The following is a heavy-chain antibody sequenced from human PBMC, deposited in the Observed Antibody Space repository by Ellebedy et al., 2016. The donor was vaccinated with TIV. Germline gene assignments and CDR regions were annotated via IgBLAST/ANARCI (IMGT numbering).Heavy chain of an antibody. Sequence: GGSLRLXXAASGFTFSSYWMSWVRQAPGKGLEWVANIKQDGSEKYYVDSVKGRFTISRDNAKNSLYLQMNSLRAEDTAVYYCARDGTIAVAVVDYWGQGTLVTVSS. J-gene: IGHJ4*02. CDR1: GFTFSSYW. CDR2: IKQDGSEK. V-gene: IGHV3-7*03. D-gene: IGHD6-19*01. CDR3: ARDGTIAVAVVDY.